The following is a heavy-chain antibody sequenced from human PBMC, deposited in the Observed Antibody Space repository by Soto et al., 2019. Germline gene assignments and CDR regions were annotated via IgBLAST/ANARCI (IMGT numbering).Heavy chain of an antibody. Sequence: EVQLVQSGAEVKKPGESLKISCKGSGYSFTSYWIVWVRQMPGQGLEWMGIIYPGDSDTRYSPSFQGQVTISADKSISTAYLQWSSLKASDTAMYYCARTSAAGKYYYGMDVWGQGTTVTVSS. J-gene: IGHJ6*02. CDR2: IYPGDSDT. CDR1: GYSFTSYW. D-gene: IGHD6-13*01. CDR3: ARTSAAGKYYYGMDV. V-gene: IGHV5-51*01.